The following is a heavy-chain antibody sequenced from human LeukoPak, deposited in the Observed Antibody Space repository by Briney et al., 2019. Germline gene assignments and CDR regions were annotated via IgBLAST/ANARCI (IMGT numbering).Heavy chain of an antibody. J-gene: IGHJ3*02. CDR3: ARENELRGNAFDI. CDR1: GYTFTSYG. Sequence: ASVKVSCKASGYTFTSYGISWVRQAPGQGLEWMGWISAYNGNTNYAQKLQGRVTMTTDTSTSTAYMELSSLRSEDTAVYYCARENELRGNAFDIWGQGTMVTVSS. CDR2: ISAYNGNT. D-gene: IGHD4-23*01. V-gene: IGHV1-18*01.